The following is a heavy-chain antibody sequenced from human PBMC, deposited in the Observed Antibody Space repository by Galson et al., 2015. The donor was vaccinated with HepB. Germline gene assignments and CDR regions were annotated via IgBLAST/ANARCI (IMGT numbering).Heavy chain of an antibody. CDR3: ANAASGSGNSSPY. CDR2: INHDGSKQ. Sequence: SLRLSCAASGFAFSTFWMSWVRQAPGKGLEWVANINHDGSKQYYVDSVKGRFTISRDNAKNSLCLQMNGLRPEDTAVYYCANAASGSGNSSPYWGQGTLVTVSS. J-gene: IGHJ4*02. D-gene: IGHD6-6*01. CDR1: GFAFSTFW. V-gene: IGHV3-7*03.